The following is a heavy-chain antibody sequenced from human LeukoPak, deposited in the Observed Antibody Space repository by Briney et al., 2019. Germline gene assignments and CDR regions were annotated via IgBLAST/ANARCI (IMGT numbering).Heavy chain of an antibody. CDR2: FYYSGST. CDR3: ARGDSSGYYDY. V-gene: IGHV4-59*01. J-gene: IGHJ4*02. CDR1: GGSISSYY. Sequence: SETLSLTCTVSGGSISSYYWSWIRQPPGKGLEWIGYFYYSGSTNYNPSLKSRVTMPVDTSKNQFSLKLTSVTAADTAVYYCARGDSSGYYDYWGQGTLVAVSS. D-gene: IGHD3-22*01.